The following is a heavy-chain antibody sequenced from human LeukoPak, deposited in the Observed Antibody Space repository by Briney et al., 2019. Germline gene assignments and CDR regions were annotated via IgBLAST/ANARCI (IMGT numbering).Heavy chain of an antibody. J-gene: IGHJ6*02. CDR2: IYYSGST. CDR3: AMDSNYYFGMDV. V-gene: IGHV4-59*01. Sequence: SETLSLTCTVSGGSISSYYWSWIRQPPGKGLEWIGDIYYSGSTNYNASLKSRVTISVNTSKNQVSLKLSPVTAADTAVYYCAMDSNYYFGMDVWGQGTTVIVSS. CDR1: GGSISSYY. D-gene: IGHD3/OR15-3a*01.